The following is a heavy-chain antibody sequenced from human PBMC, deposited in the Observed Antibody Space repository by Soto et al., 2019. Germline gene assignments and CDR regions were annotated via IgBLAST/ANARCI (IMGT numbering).Heavy chain of an antibody. Sequence: LRLSCAASGFTFSDYGMHWVRQAPGKGLEWVAVISYDGSYKYYADSVKGRFTISRDNSKNTLYLQMNSLRPEDTAVYYCAKWSGGFDYWGQGTLVTVSS. CDR3: AKWSGGFDY. J-gene: IGHJ4*02. V-gene: IGHV3-30*18. CDR1: GFTFSDYG. CDR2: ISYDGSYK.